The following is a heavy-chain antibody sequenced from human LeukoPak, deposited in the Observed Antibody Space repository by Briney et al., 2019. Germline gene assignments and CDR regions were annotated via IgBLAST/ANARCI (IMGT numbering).Heavy chain of an antibody. CDR3: ARDLRTGTTLGIDY. CDR2: INPNSGGT. V-gene: IGHV1-2*02. D-gene: IGHD1-7*01. Sequence: ASVKVSCKASGYTFTGYYMHWVRQAPGQGLEWMGWINPNSGGTNYAQKFQGRVTMTRDTSISTVYMELSRLRSDDTAVYYCARDLRTGTTLGIDYWGQGTLVTVSS. CDR1: GYTFTGYY. J-gene: IGHJ4*02.